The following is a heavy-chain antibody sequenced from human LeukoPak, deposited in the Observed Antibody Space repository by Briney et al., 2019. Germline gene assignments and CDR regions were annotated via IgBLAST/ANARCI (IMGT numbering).Heavy chain of an antibody. D-gene: IGHD3-9*01. CDR1: GFTFSDYY. J-gene: IGHJ4*02. CDR2: ISSSGSTI. Sequence: GGSLRLSCAASGFTFSDYYMSWIRQAPGKGLEWVSYISSSGSTIYYADSVKGRFTISRDNAKNSLYLQMNSLRAEDTAVYYCASWDPDILTGYYLDYWGQGTLVTVSS. CDR3: ASWDPDILTGYYLDY. V-gene: IGHV3-11*01.